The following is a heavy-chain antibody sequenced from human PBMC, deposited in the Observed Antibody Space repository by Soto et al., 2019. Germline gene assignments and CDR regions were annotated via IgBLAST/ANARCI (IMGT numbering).Heavy chain of an antibody. CDR3: ARRRTAVGSRPYYYYVMDV. Sequence: ASVKVSCQASGYTFTSYDINWVRQATGQGMEWMGWINPNRGNTAYAQNVQGRVNMTRDTSTGTASMELTGLRSDDTAVYYCARRRTAVGSRPYYYYVMDVWGQGTTVTVSS. CDR1: GYTFTSYD. J-gene: IGHJ6*02. CDR2: INPNRGNT. D-gene: IGHD2-15*01. V-gene: IGHV1-8*01.